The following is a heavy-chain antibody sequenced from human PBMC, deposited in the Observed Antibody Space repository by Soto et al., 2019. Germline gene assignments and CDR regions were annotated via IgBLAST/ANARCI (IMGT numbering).Heavy chain of an antibody. CDR1: GGSISSGGYS. Sequence: PSETLSLTCAVSGGSISSGGYSWSWIRQPPGKGLEWIGYIYHSGSTYYNPSLKSRVTISVDRSKNQFSLKLSSVTAADTAVYYCARGGSYGYGPQLPFFDYWGQGTLVTVSS. J-gene: IGHJ4*02. CDR2: IYHSGST. CDR3: ARGGSYGYGPQLPFFDY. D-gene: IGHD5-18*01. V-gene: IGHV4-30-2*01.